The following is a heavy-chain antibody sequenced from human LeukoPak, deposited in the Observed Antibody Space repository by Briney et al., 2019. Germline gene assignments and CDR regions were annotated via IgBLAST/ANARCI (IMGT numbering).Heavy chain of an antibody. J-gene: IGHJ5*02. D-gene: IGHD2-15*01. V-gene: IGHV1-18*01. CDR2: ISAYNGNT. CDR1: GYTFTSYG. CDR3: ARAPHCSGGSCYARIWFDP. Sequence: ASVKVSCKASGYTFTSYGISWVRQAPGQGLEWMGWISAYNGNTNYAQKLQGRVTVTTDTSTSTAYMELRSLRSDDTAVYYCARAPHCSGGSCYARIWFDPWGQGTLVTVSS.